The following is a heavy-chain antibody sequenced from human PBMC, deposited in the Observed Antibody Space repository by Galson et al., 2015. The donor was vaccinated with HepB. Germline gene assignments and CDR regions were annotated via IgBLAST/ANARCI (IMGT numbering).Heavy chain of an antibody. V-gene: IGHV3-23*01. CDR2: ISGSGGST. Sequence: SLRLSCAASGFTFSSYAMSWVRQAPGKGLEWVSAISGSGGSTYYADSVKGRFTISRDNSKNTLYLQMNSLRAEDTAVYYCAKASTVTTGVPYYYYYMDVWGKGTTVTVSS. CDR1: GFTFSSYA. D-gene: IGHD4-17*01. CDR3: AKASTVTTGVPYYYYYMDV. J-gene: IGHJ6*03.